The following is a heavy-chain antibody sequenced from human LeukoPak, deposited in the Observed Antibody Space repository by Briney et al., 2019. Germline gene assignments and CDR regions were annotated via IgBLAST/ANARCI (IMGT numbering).Heavy chain of an antibody. D-gene: IGHD3-10*01. V-gene: IGHV3-30*02. J-gene: IGHJ4*02. CDR1: GFTLSSYG. CDR2: IRYDGSNK. Sequence: GGSLRLSCAAPGFTLSSYGMHWVRQAPGKGLEWVAFIRYDGSNKYYADSVKGRFTVSRDNSENTLWLQMTSLRAEGTAVYYCAIAPVRGVISHLDYWGQGTLVTVSS. CDR3: AIAPVRGVISHLDY.